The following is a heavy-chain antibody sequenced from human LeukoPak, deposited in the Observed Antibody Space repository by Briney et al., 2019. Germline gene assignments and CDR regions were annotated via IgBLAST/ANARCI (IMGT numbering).Heavy chain of an antibody. CDR3: APDTVAGIVDY. CDR2: ISGSGGST. J-gene: IGHJ4*02. D-gene: IGHD6-19*01. Sequence: GGSLRLSCAASGFTFSSYSMNWVRQAPGKGLEWVSAISGSGGSTYYADSVKGRFTISRDNSKNTLYLQMNSLRAEDTAVYYCAPDTVAGIVDYWGQGTLVTVSS. V-gene: IGHV3-23*01. CDR1: GFTFSSYS.